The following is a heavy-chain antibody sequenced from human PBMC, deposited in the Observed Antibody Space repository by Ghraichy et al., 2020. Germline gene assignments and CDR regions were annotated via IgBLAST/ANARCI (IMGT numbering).Heavy chain of an antibody. V-gene: IGHV3-7*01. CDR2: IKQDGSEK. CDR1: GFTFSSYW. CDR3: ARDRGYDFWSGYYRASAYYYYGMDV. Sequence: GGSLRLSCAASGFTFSSYWMSWVRQAPGKGLEWVANIKQDGSEKYYVDSVKGRFTISRDNAKNSLYLQMNSLRAEDTAVYYCARDRGYDFWSGYYRASAYYYYGMDVWGQGTTVTVSS. J-gene: IGHJ6*02. D-gene: IGHD3-3*01.